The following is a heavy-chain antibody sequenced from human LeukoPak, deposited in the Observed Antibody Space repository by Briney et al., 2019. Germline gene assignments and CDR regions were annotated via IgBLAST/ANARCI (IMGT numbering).Heavy chain of an antibody. CDR3: ARDQYCSGGSCYLF. J-gene: IGHJ4*02. D-gene: IGHD2-15*01. CDR1: GYTFTGYY. V-gene: IGHV1-2*02. Sequence: ASVKVSCKASGYTFTGYYMHWVRQAPGQGLEWMGWINPNSGGTDYTQKCQGRVTMTRETSISTAYMELSRLRSDDTAVYYCARDQYCSGGSCYLFWGQGTLVTVSS. CDR2: INPNSGGT.